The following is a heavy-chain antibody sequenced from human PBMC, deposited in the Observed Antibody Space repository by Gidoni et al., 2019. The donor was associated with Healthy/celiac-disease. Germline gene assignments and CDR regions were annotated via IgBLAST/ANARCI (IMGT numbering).Heavy chain of an antibody. CDR2: IYSGGST. Sequence: VIYSGGSTYYADSVKGRFTISRDNSKNTLYLQMNSLRAEDTAVYYCARGGRGYYYGMDVWGQGTTVTVSS. V-gene: IGHV3-53*01. D-gene: IGHD3-10*01. CDR3: ARGGRGYYYGMDV. J-gene: IGHJ6*02.